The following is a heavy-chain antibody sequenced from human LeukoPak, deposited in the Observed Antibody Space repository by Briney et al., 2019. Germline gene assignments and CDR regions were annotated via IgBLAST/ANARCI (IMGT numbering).Heavy chain of an antibody. CDR2: IIPIFGTA. CDR1: GGTFSSYA. CDR3: ARGPTLEWLSPPYFDY. D-gene: IGHD3-3*01. Sequence: SVKVSCKASGGTFSSYAISWVRQAPGQGLEWMGGIIPIFGTADYAQKFQGRVTITADESTSTAYMELSSLRSEDTAVYYCARGPTLEWLSPPYFDYWGQGTLVTVSS. V-gene: IGHV1-69*13. J-gene: IGHJ4*02.